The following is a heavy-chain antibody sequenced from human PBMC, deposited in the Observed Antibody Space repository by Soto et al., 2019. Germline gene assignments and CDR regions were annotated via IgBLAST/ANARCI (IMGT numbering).Heavy chain of an antibody. Sequence: SETLSLTCTVSGGSISSYYWSWIRQPPGKGLEWIGEINHSGSTNYNPSLKSRVTISVDTSKNQFSLKLSSVTAADTAVYYCARGFTNPFRLLSYDFWSGPSGGDYWGQGTLVTVSS. D-gene: IGHD3-3*01. J-gene: IGHJ4*02. V-gene: IGHV4-34*01. CDR3: ARGFTNPFRLLSYDFWSGPSGGDY. CDR2: INHSGST. CDR1: GGSISSYY.